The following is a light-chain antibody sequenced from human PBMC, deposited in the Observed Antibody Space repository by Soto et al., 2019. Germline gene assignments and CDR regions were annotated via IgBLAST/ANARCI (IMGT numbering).Light chain of an antibody. V-gene: IGLV2-14*03. CDR2: DVS. CDR3: SSYRTSTTVV. CDR1: SSDVGGYSY. J-gene: IGLJ2*01. Sequence: QSALTQPASVSGSPGQSITISCTGTSSDVGGYSYVSWYQQHPGKAPKLIISDVSYRPSGISDRFSGSKSGNTASLTISGLQPEDEAEYYCSSYRTSTTVVFGGGTKLTVL.